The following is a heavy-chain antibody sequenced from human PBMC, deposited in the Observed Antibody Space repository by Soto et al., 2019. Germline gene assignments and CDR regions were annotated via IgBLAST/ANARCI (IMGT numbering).Heavy chain of an antibody. CDR1: GGSINTGDFY. V-gene: IGHV4-30-4*01. J-gene: IGHJ5*01. CDR2: IYYSRSP. Sequence: PSETLSLTSTVSGGSINTGDFYCSWIRQPPGQGLEWIGNIYYSRSPSYNPSLKSRPTISIDTSNNQFSLALNSVTAADTAIYYCAREKRVSPIDRVRGRIVQTQSSWFDSWGQGIQVTVSS. CDR3: AREKRVSPIDRVRGRIVQTQSSWFDS. D-gene: IGHD3-10*01.